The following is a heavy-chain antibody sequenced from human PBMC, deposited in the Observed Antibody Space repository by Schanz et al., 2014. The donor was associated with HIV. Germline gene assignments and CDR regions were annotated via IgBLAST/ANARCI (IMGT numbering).Heavy chain of an antibody. CDR2: ISYDGSIE. CDR3: AKASESIFGVEGLDY. D-gene: IGHD3-3*01. Sequence: QVRLVETGGGVVQPGRSLRLSCAASGFIFRTHGMHWVRQAPGKGLEWVAVISYDGSIEYYADSVKGRFTISRDNSKNTLFLQMNSLRPEDTAVYYCAKASESIFGVEGLDYWGQGTLVTVSS. V-gene: IGHV3-30*18. J-gene: IGHJ4*02. CDR1: GFIFRTHG.